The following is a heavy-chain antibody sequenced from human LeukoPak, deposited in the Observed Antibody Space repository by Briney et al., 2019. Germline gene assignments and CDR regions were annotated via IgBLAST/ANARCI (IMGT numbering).Heavy chain of an antibody. Sequence: GGSLRLSCAASGFTVSSNYMSWVRQAPGKGLEWVSVIYTGGSTYHVDSVKGRFTISRDNSKNTLYLQMNSLRAEDTAVYYCAGGPSEGHYFDYWGQGTLVTVSS. CDR1: GFTVSSNY. J-gene: IGHJ4*02. CDR3: AGGPSEGHYFDY. V-gene: IGHV3-53*03. CDR2: IYTGGST.